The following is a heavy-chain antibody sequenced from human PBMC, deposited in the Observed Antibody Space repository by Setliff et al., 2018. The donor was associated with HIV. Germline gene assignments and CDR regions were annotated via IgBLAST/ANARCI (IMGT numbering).Heavy chain of an antibody. Sequence: PGGSLRLSCAASGFTFSGYAMHWVRQAPGKGLEWVAVISYDGSNKYYPDSVKGRFTISRDNSKNTLYLQMNSLRVEDTAVYYCARDLMTTVTYYFDYWGQGTLVTVSS. D-gene: IGHD4-4*01. CDR2: ISYDGSNK. J-gene: IGHJ4*02. V-gene: IGHV3-30*04. CDR1: GFTFSGYA. CDR3: ARDLMTTVTYYFDY.